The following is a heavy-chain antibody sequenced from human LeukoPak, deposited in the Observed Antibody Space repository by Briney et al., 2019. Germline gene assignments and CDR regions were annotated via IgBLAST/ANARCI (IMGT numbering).Heavy chain of an antibody. V-gene: IGHV4-61*02. CDR1: GGSIGSSSYY. CDR3: ARENSGSYREFDY. CDR2: IYTSGST. Sequence: PSETLSLTCTVSGGSIGSSSYYWSWIRQPAGKGLEWIGRIYTSGSTNYNASLKSRVSMSVDTSKNQFSLKLSSVTAADTAVFYCARENSGSYREFDYWGQGTLVTVSS. J-gene: IGHJ4*02. D-gene: IGHD1-26*01.